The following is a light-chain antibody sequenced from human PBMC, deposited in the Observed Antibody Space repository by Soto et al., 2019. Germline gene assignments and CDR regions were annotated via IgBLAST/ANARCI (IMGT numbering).Light chain of an antibody. CDR1: QTVSNSY. CDR3: QQYGSSPWT. V-gene: IGKV3-20*01. Sequence: ETVLTQSPGSLSLCLGDRATLSCRSSQTVSNSYLAWYQQKPGQAPRLLIYGTSSRATGIPDRFSGSGSGTDFTLTINRLAPEDFVIYYCQQYGSSPWTFGQGTKVDIK. CDR2: GTS. J-gene: IGKJ1*01.